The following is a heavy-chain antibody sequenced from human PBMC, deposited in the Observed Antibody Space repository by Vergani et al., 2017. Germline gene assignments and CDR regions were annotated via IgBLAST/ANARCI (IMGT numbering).Heavy chain of an antibody. J-gene: IGHJ4*02. CDR1: GHTFTSYA. D-gene: IGHD1-26*01. V-gene: IGHV1-3*01. CDR2: INAGNGNT. Sequence: QVQLVQSGAEVKKPGASVKVSCKASGHTFTSYAMHWVRQAPGQRPEWMGWINAGNGNTKYSQKFQGRVTITRDTSASTAYMELSSLRSEDTAVYYCAREATGSYGGGFDYWGQGTLVTVSS. CDR3: AREATGSYGGGFDY.